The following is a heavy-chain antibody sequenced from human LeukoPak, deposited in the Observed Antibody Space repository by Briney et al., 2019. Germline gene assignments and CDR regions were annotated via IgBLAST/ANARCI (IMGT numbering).Heavy chain of an antibody. D-gene: IGHD3/OR15-3a*01. CDR3: VRDRDWGFDY. Sequence: PGGSLRFSCAASGFTVSSNYMSWVRQAPGMGLEWGSDIYSGGSTYSADSVKGRFTLSRDDFKNTLSLQMNSLRAEDTAVYYCVRDRDWGFDYWGQGTLVTVSS. V-gene: IGHV3-66*02. CDR1: GFTVSSNY. CDR2: IYSGGST. J-gene: IGHJ4*02.